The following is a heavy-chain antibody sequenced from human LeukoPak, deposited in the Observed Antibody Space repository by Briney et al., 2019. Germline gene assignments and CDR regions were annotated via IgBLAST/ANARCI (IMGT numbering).Heavy chain of an antibody. Sequence: ASVNVSCKASGYTFTRYGISWVRQARSQGLEWMGWISAYNGNTNYAQKLQGRVTMTTYTSTSTAYMELRSLRSDDTAVYYCARDPSGGYSYGSDYWGQGTLVTVSS. D-gene: IGHD5-18*01. CDR3: ARDPSGGYSYGSDY. J-gene: IGHJ4*02. CDR2: ISAYNGNT. V-gene: IGHV1-18*01. CDR1: GYTFTRYG.